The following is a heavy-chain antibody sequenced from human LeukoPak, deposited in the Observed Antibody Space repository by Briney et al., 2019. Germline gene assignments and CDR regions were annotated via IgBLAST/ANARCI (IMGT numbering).Heavy chain of an antibody. Sequence: PGRSLRLSCAASGFTFSSYAMHWVRQAPGKGLEWVAVISYDGSNKYYADSVKGRFTISRDNSKNTLYLQMNSLRAEDTAVYYCARGPIWGQGTMVTVSS. J-gene: IGHJ3*02. CDR1: GFTFSSYA. CDR2: ISYDGSNK. CDR3: ARGPI. V-gene: IGHV3-30*04.